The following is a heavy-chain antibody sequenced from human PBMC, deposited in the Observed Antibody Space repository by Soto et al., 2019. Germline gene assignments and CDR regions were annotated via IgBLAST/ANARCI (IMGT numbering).Heavy chain of an antibody. Sequence: SVKVSCKASGGTFSSYTISWVRQAPGQGLEWMGRIIPILGIANYAQKFQGRVTITADKSTSTAYMELSSLRSEDTAVYYCARGPSYSSGWQYFDYWGQGTLVTVSS. D-gene: IGHD6-19*01. J-gene: IGHJ4*02. CDR1: GGTFSSYT. V-gene: IGHV1-69*02. CDR2: IIPILGIA. CDR3: ARGPSYSSGWQYFDY.